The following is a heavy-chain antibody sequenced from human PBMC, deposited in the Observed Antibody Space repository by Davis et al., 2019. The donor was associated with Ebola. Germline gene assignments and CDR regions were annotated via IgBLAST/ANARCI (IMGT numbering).Heavy chain of an antibody. CDR2: ISGYGDNT. CDR1: GFTFSNYA. D-gene: IGHD3-10*01. J-gene: IGHJ4*02. Sequence: PGGSLRLSCLASGFTFSNYAMTWVRQAPGKGLEWVSGISGYGDNTYYADSVTGRFTISRDNSKNTLYLQMNSLRAEDTAVYYCARDTYYYGSGSYYVLFDYWGQGTLVTVSS. V-gene: IGHV3-23*01. CDR3: ARDTYYYGSGSYYVLFDY.